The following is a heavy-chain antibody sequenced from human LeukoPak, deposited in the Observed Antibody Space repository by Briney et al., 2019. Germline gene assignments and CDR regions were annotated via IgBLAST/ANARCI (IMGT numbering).Heavy chain of an antibody. J-gene: IGHJ6*02. V-gene: IGHV1-69*13. CDR3: AKEAGIAVAGTLGYYYYGMDV. D-gene: IGHD6-19*01. CDR2: IIPIFGTA. CDR1: GGTFSSYA. Sequence: SVKVSCKASGGTFSSYAISWVRQAPGQGLEWMGGIIPIFGTANYAQKFQGRVTITADESTSTAYMELSSLRSEDTAVYYCAKEAGIAVAGTLGYYYYGMDVWGQGTTVTVSS.